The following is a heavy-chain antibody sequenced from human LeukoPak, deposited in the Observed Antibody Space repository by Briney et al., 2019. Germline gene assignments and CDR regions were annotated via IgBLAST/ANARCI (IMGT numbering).Heavy chain of an antibody. V-gene: IGHV4-59*01. CDR3: ARGRCSGGSCRTKKYYFDY. CDR2: IYYSGST. Sequence: SETLSLTCAVYGGSFSGYYWSWIRQPPGKGLEWIGYIYYSGSTNYNPSLKSRVTISVDTSKNQFSLKLSSVSAADTAVYYCARGRCSGGSCRTKKYYFDYWGQGTLVTVSS. J-gene: IGHJ4*02. D-gene: IGHD2-15*01. CDR1: GGSFSGYY.